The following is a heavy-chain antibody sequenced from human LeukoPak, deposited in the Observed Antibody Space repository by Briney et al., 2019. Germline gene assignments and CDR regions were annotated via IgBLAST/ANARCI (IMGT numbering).Heavy chain of an antibody. CDR1: GFTFSSYA. J-gene: IGHJ4*02. Sequence: PGGSLRLSCAASGFTFSSYAMSWVRQAPGKGLEWVANINQAGSEKYYVDSVKGRFTISRDNAKNLLYLQMNSLRAEDTAVYYCARDVGDFWGQGTLVTVSS. CDR2: INQAGSEK. CDR3: ARDVGDF. D-gene: IGHD2-15*01. V-gene: IGHV3-7*01.